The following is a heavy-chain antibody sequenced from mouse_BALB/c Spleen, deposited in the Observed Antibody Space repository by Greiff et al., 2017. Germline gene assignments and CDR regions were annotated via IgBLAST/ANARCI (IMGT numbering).Heavy chain of an antibody. CDR3: ARLSMNYYAMDY. CDR2: ISSGGGST. Sequence: EVQLQESGGGLVKPGGSLKLSCAASGFAFSSYDMSWVRQTPEKRLEWVAYISSGGGSTYYPDTVKGRFTISRDNAKNTLYLQMSSLKSEDTAMYYCARLSMNYYAMDYWGQGTSVTVSS. J-gene: IGHJ4*01. V-gene: IGHV5-12-1*01. D-gene: IGHD2-10*02. CDR1: GFAFSSYD.